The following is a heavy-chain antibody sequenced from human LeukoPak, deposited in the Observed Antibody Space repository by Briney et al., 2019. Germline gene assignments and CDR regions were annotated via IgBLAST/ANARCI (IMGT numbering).Heavy chain of an antibody. V-gene: IGHV3-30-3*01. D-gene: IGHD1-26*01. J-gene: IGHJ6*02. CDR3: ARNSRIVGATDYYYGMDV. CDR2: ISYDGSNK. Sequence: GGSLRLSCAAFGFTFSSYAMHWVRQAPGKGLGWVAVISYDGSNKYYADSVKGRFTISRDNSKNTLYLQMNSLRAEDTAVYYCARNSRIVGATDYYYGMDVWGQGTTVTVSS. CDR1: GFTFSSYA.